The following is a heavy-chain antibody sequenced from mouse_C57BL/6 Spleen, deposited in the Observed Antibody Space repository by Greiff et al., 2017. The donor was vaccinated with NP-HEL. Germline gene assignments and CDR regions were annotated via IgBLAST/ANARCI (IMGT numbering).Heavy chain of an antibody. CDR2: ISYSGST. D-gene: IGHD4-1*01. Sequence: DVKLQESGPGMVKPSQSLSLTCTVTGYSITSGYDWHWIRHFPGNKLEWMGYISYSGSTNYNPSLKSRISITHDTSKNHFFLKLTSVTTEDTATYYCARGDLNWDWFAYWGQGTLVTVSA. CDR1: GYSITSGYD. CDR3: ARGDLNWDWFAY. J-gene: IGHJ3*01. V-gene: IGHV3-1*01.